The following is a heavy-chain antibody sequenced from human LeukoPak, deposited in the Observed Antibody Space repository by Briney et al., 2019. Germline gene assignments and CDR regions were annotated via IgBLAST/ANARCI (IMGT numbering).Heavy chain of an antibody. V-gene: IGHV3-7*01. CDR3: VRDGGVSGYDLLDY. D-gene: IGHD5-12*01. J-gene: IGHJ4*02. Sequence: GRSLRLTCAASGFIFGAYALHWVRQAPGKGLEWVAHINQDGSEEHYMDSAKARFTISRDNAKNSLSLQMNSLRAEDTAVYYCVRDGGVSGYDLLDYWGQGTLVTVSS. CDR2: INQDGSEE. CDR1: GFIFGAYA.